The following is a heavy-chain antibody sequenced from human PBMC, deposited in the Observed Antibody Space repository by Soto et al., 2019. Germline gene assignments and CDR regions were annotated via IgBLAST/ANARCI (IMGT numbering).Heavy chain of an antibody. V-gene: IGHV4-31*03. CDR2: TYYSGTT. J-gene: IGHJ4*02. Sequence: QVQLQESGPGLVKPSQTLSLTCTVSGGSISSGGYYWYWIRQHSGKGLEWIGFTYYSGTTYYNPSLQXXVXVSVDTSKNQFSRKLRSVTAADTAGYYCASRDVGTTKVGRDYWGQGTLVTVSS. D-gene: IGHD1-1*01. CDR1: GGSISSGGYY. CDR3: ASRDVGTTKVGRDY.